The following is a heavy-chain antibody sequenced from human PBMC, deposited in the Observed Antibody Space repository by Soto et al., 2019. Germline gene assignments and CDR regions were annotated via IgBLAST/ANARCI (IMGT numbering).Heavy chain of an antibody. CDR1: GYTFTSYD. CDR2: MNPNSGNT. V-gene: IGHV1-8*01. D-gene: IGHD3-3*01. Sequence: ASVKVSFKASGYTFTSYDINWVRQATGQGLEWMGWMNPNSGNTGYAQKFQGRVTMTRNTSISTAYMELSSLRSEDTAVYYCARDYDFWSGYPRFDYWGQGTLVTVSA. J-gene: IGHJ4*02. CDR3: ARDYDFWSGYPRFDY.